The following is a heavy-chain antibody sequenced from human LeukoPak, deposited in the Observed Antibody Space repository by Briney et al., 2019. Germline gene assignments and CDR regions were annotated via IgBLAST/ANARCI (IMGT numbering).Heavy chain of an antibody. Sequence: SQTLSLTCVLSGDSVSTNSAAWNWIRQSPSRGLEWLGRTYYRSKWYNDYPVSVKTRITINPHTSKNKFSLQLNYVSPEHTAVSYSARRRQILTSITRTTRAHGGYYMDVWGKGTTVTVSS. CDR3: ARRRQILTSITRTTRAHGGYYMDV. CDR1: GDSVSTNSAA. D-gene: IGHD1-7*01. V-gene: IGHV6-1*01. CDR2: TYYRSKWYN. J-gene: IGHJ6*03.